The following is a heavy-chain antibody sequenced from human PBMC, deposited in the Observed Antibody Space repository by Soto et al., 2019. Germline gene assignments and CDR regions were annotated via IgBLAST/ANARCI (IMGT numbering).Heavy chain of an antibody. CDR1: GGTFSSYA. D-gene: IGHD6-6*01. CDR2: IIPIFGTA. CDR3: ARGSARLYYSYGMDV. J-gene: IGHJ6*02. Sequence: ASVKVSCKASGGTFSSYAISWVRQAPGQGLEWMGGIIPIFGTANYAQKFQGRVTITADKSTSTAYMELSSLRSEDTAVYYCARGSARLYYSYGMDVWGQGPTVTVSS. V-gene: IGHV1-69*06.